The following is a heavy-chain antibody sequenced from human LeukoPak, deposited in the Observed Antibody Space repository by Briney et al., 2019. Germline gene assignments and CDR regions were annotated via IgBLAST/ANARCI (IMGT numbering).Heavy chain of an antibody. J-gene: IGHJ4*02. Sequence: GGSLRLSCVASGFTFSSYWMSWVRQAPGKGLEWVANIKEDGSDKYYVDSVKGRFTISRDNTKNSLCLQLNSLRAEDTAVYYCARERDSSGYYGDYWGQGTLVTVSS. D-gene: IGHD3-22*01. CDR2: IKEDGSDK. V-gene: IGHV3-7*01. CDR1: GFTFSSYW. CDR3: ARERDSSGYYGDY.